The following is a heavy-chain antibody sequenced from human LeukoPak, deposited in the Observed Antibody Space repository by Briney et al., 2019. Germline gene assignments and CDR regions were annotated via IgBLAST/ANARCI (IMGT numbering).Heavy chain of an antibody. CDR1: GYTFTSYG. CDR3: ARDSEVLSTVTPDY. Sequence: GASVKVSCKASGYTFTSYGISWVRQAPGQGLEWMGWISAYNGNTNYAQKLQGRVTMTTDTSTSTAYMELRSLRSDDTAVYYCARDSEVLSTVTPDYWGQGTLVTVSS. J-gene: IGHJ4*02. V-gene: IGHV1-18*01. D-gene: IGHD4-17*01. CDR2: ISAYNGNT.